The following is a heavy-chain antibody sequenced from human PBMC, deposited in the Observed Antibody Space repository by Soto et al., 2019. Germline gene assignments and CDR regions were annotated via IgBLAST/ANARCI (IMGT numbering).Heavy chain of an antibody. CDR3: ARGSIAARGGDYYYGMDV. CDR1: GYTFTSYY. Sequence: GASVKVSCKASGYTFTSYYVHWVRQAPGQGLEWMGIINPSGGSTSYAQKFQGRVTMTRDTSTSTVYMELSSLGSEDTAVYYCARGSIAARGGDYYYGMDVWGQGTTVTVSS. CDR2: INPSGGST. D-gene: IGHD6-6*01. J-gene: IGHJ6*02. V-gene: IGHV1-46*01.